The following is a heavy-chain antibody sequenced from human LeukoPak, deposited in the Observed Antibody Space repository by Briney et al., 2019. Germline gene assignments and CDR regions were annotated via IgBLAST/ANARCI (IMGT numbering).Heavy chain of an antibody. V-gene: IGHV3-7*01. J-gene: IGHJ4*02. Sequence: GGSLRLSCVASGFPFDRYWMSWVCQAPGKGLEWVANIKHDGREKNFVDSVKGRFTISRDNAENSLFLQMNSLRADDTAVYFCARQPIYEAYFDFWGQGTLVTVSS. D-gene: IGHD3-16*01. CDR3: ARQPIYEAYFDF. CDR2: IKHDGREK. CDR1: GFPFDRYW.